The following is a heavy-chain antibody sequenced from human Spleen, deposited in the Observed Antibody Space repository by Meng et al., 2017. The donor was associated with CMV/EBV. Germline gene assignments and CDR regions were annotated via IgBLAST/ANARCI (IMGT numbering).Heavy chain of an antibody. CDR3: AKETRDYDFWSHTNWYYIDA. CDR1: GFSFSSYW. J-gene: IGHJ4*02. D-gene: IGHD3-3*01. V-gene: IGHV3-7*01. Sequence: GESLKISCAASGFSFSSYWMTWVRQAPGKGLEWVANIKQDGSETYYVDSVKGRFTISRDNTKNSLYLQLNSLRAEDTAVYYCAKETRDYDFWSHTNWYYIDAWGQGTLVTVSS. CDR2: IKQDGSET.